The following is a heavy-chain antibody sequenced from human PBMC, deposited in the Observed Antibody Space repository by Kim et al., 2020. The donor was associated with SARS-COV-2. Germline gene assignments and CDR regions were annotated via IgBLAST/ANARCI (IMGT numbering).Heavy chain of an antibody. J-gene: IGHJ6*03. D-gene: IGHD3-10*01. CDR1: GYTFTSYG. Sequence: ASVKVSCKASGYTFTSYGISWVRQAPGQGLEWMGWISAYNGNTNYAQKLQGRVTMTTDTSTSTAYMELRSLRSDDTAVYYCARDSRRMQGVIGYYYYMDVWGKGTTVTVSS. CDR2: ISAYNGNT. CDR3: ARDSRRMQGVIGYYYYMDV. V-gene: IGHV1-18*01.